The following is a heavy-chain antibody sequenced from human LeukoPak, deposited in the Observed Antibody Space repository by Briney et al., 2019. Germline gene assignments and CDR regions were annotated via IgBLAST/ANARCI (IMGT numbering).Heavy chain of an antibody. D-gene: IGHD6-13*01. Sequence: SETLSLTCAVYGGSFSGYYWSWIRQPPGKGLEWVGEINHSGSTNYNPSLKSRVTISVDTSKNQFSLKLSSVTAADTAVYYCARDSVAAVNWFDPWGQGTLVTVSS. CDR2: INHSGST. V-gene: IGHV4-34*01. J-gene: IGHJ5*02. CDR3: ARDSVAAVNWFDP. CDR1: GGSFSGYY.